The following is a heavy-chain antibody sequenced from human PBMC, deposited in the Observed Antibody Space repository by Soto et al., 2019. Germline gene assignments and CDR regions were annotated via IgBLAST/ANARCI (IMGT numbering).Heavy chain of an antibody. V-gene: IGHV4-39*01. D-gene: IGHD3-9*01. CDR3: ARTAHYDILTGYYNRGYFDY. CDR2: IYYSGST. J-gene: IGHJ4*02. Sequence: ASETLSLTCTVSGGSISSSSYYWGWIRQPPGKGLEWIGSIYYSGSTYYNPSLKSRVTISVDTSKNQFSLKLSSVTAADTAVYYCARTAHYDILTGYYNRGYFDYWGQGTLVTVSS. CDR1: GGSISSSSYY.